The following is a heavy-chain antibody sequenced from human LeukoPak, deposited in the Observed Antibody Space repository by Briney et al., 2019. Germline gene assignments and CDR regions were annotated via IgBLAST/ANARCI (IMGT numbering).Heavy chain of an antibody. Sequence: GRSLRLSCAASGFTFSSNAIHWVRQAPGKGLEWVAVVWYDGSNKHYVASVKGRFTISRDNAKNSLYLQMNSLRAEDMALYYCAKGLGSSSWFSFDYWGQGTLVTVSS. V-gene: IGHV3-33*03. J-gene: IGHJ4*02. D-gene: IGHD6-13*01. CDR2: VWYDGSNK. CDR1: GFTFSSNA. CDR3: AKGLGSSSWFSFDY.